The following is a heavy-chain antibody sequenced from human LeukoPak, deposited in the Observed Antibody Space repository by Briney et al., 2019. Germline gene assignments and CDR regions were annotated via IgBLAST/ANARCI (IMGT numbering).Heavy chain of an antibody. V-gene: IGHV1-3*03. Sequence: ASVKVSCKASGYTFTSYAMHWVRQAPGQRLEWMGWINAGNGNTKYSQEFQGRVTITRDTSASTAYMQLSSLRSEDVAVYYCARESEDQYCTNGVCHNWFDPWGQGTLVTASS. D-gene: IGHD2-8*01. CDR1: GYTFTSYA. CDR3: ARESEDQYCTNGVCHNWFDP. J-gene: IGHJ5*02. CDR2: INAGNGNT.